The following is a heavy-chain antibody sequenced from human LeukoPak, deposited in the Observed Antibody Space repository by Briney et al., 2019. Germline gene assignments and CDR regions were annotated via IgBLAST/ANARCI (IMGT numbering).Heavy chain of an antibody. CDR2: IRYDGNSK. CDR3: AKGDDYGASTRLPKYNWFDP. CDR1: GFTFSTCA. J-gene: IGHJ5*02. D-gene: IGHD4/OR15-4a*01. V-gene: IGHV3-30*02. Sequence: GGSLRLSCAASGFTFSTCAMHWVRQAPGKGLEWVAFIRYDGNSKYYADSVKGRFTISRDNSKDTLYLEMNSLRADDTAVYYCAKGDDYGASTRLPKYNWFDPWGQGTLVTVSS.